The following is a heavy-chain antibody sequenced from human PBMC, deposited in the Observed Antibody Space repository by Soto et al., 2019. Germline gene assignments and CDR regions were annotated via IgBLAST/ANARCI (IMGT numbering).Heavy chain of an antibody. Sequence: PGESLKISCKGSGYSFTSYWIGWVRQMPGKGLEWMGIIYPGDSDTRYSPSFQGQVTISADKSISTAYLQWSSLKASDTAMYYCARLPKLGYYYYGMDVWGQGTTVTVSS. CDR3: ARLPKLGYYYYGMDV. J-gene: IGHJ6*02. D-gene: IGHD7-27*01. CDR2: IYPGDSDT. CDR1: GYSFTSYW. V-gene: IGHV5-51*01.